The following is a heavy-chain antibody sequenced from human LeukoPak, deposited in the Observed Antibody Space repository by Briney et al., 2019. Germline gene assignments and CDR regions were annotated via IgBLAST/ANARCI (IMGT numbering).Heavy chain of an antibody. CDR2: ISYDGSNK. CDR3: AKATPHDYGDFYGMDV. D-gene: IGHD4-17*01. V-gene: IGHV3-30*18. Sequence: GRSLRLPCAASGFTFSSYGMHWVRQAPGKGLEWVAVISYDGSNKYYADSVKGRFTISRDNSKNTLYLQMNSLRAEDTAVYYCAKATPHDYGDFYGMDVWGQGTTVTVSS. CDR1: GFTFSSYG. J-gene: IGHJ6*02.